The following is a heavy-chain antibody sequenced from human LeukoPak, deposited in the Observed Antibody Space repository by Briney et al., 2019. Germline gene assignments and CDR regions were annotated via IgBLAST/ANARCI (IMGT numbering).Heavy chain of an antibody. Sequence: GGSLRLSCAASGFTFSSYAMHWVRQAPGKGLEWAAVISYDGSNKYYADSVKGRFTISRDNSKNTLYLQVNSLRAEDTAVHYCARGATSVLLWYWGQGTLVTVSS. CDR1: GFTFSSYA. J-gene: IGHJ4*02. D-gene: IGHD2/OR15-2a*01. CDR3: ARGATSVLLWY. V-gene: IGHV3-30-3*01. CDR2: ISYDGSNK.